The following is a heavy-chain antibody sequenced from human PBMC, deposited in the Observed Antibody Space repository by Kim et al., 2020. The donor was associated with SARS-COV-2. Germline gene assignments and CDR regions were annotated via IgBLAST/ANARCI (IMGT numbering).Heavy chain of an antibody. D-gene: IGHD6-19*01. V-gene: IGHV3-23*01. J-gene: IGHJ5*02. CDR3: AKLPGVIAVAAVRWFDP. Sequence: GKGRFTISRDNSKNTLYLQMNSLRAEDTAVYYCAKLPGVIAVAAVRWFDPWGQGTLVTVSS.